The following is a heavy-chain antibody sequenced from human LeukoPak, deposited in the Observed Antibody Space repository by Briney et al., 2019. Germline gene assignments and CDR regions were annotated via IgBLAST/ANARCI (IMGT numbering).Heavy chain of an antibody. CDR1: GDSISSRSYY. J-gene: IGHJ5*02. CDR3: SRLGLEYCTCGVCYLDP. CDR2: IYYSGST. Sequence: SETLSLTCTVSGDSISSRSYYWGGIRQPPGKGLEWIGSIYYSGSTYYNPSLKSRVTISVDTSKNQFSLKLSSVTAADTAVYYCSRLGLEYCTCGVCYLDPWGQGTLVTVSS. V-gene: IGHV4-39*01. D-gene: IGHD2-8*02.